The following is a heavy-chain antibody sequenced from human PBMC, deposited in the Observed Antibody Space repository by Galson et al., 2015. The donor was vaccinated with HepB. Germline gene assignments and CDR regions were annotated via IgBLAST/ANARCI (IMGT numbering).Heavy chain of an antibody. Sequence: SLRLSCAASGFTFSSYGMHWVRQAPGKGLEWVAVIWYDGSNKYYADSVKGRFTISRDNSKNTLYLQMNSLRAEDTAVYYCAKDLWFGESWSGMDVWGQGTTVTVSS. V-gene: IGHV3-33*06. CDR1: GFTFSSYG. D-gene: IGHD3-10*01. J-gene: IGHJ6*02. CDR3: AKDLWFGESWSGMDV. CDR2: IWYDGSNK.